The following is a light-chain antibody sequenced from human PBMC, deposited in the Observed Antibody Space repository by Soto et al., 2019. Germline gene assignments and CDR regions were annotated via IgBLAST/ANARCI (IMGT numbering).Light chain of an antibody. Sequence: EIVLTQSPATLSLSPGERATLSCRASQSVSSYLAWYQQKPGQAPRLLISDASNRATAIPARFSGSGSGTDFTLTISSLEPEDFAVYYCQQRSNWPITVGPGTKVEIK. V-gene: IGKV3-11*01. J-gene: IGKJ3*01. CDR2: DAS. CDR1: QSVSSY. CDR3: QQRSNWPIT.